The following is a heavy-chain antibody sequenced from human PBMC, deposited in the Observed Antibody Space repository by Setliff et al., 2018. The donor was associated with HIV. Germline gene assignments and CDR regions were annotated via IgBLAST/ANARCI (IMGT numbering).Heavy chain of an antibody. J-gene: IGHJ3*02. D-gene: IGHD1-20*01. Sequence: YSFSSYGIGWVRLAPGQGLEWMGWMSTDNGNTNYAQKVQGRVTMTTDTGTRTAYMELRSLRSDDTAMYYCARMRGGHNIREGAFDIWGQGTMVTVSS. CDR3: ARMRGGHNIREGAFDI. V-gene: IGHV1-18*01. CDR2: MSTDNGNT. CDR1: YSFSSYG.